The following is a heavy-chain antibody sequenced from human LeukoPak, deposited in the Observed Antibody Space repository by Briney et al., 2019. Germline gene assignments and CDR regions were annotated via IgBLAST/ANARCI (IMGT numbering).Heavy chain of an antibody. J-gene: IGHJ5*02. V-gene: IGHV4-39*01. Sequence: SETLSLTCTVSGGSISSYYWSWIRQPPGKGLEWIGSIYYSGSTYYNPSLKSRVTISVDTSKNQFSLKLSSVTAADTAVYYCAGRVQDWLDPRGQGTLVTVSS. CDR1: GGSISSYY. CDR3: AGRVQDWLDP. D-gene: IGHD4/OR15-4a*01. CDR2: IYYSGST.